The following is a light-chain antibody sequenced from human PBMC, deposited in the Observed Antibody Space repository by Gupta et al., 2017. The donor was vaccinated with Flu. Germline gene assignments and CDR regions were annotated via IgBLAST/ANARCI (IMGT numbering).Light chain of an antibody. CDR3: QVWDTSSNHVV. Sequence: SYVLTQPPSVSVAPGQTARISCEGDKIRTKSVHWHQQRPGQAPVLVVYDDSDRPSGIPERFSGSNSGDTATLTTXRXEAGDEXDYYCQVWDTSSNHVVFGGGTKLTVL. CDR1: KIRTKS. J-gene: IGLJ2*01. V-gene: IGLV3-21*02. CDR2: DDS.